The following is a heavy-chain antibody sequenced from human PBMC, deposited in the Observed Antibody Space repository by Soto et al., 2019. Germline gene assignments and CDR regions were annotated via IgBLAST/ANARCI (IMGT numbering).Heavy chain of an antibody. CDR1: GGTFSSYA. D-gene: IGHD5-18*01. Sequence: SVPVSCKASGGTFSSYAISWVRQAPGQGLEWIGGIIPIFGTANYAQKFQGRVTITADESTSTAYMELSSLRSEDTAVYYCARDIGPDTAMVPPLYYYGMDVWGQGTTVTVSS. CDR2: IIPIFGTA. V-gene: IGHV1-69*13. J-gene: IGHJ6*02. CDR3: ARDIGPDTAMVPPLYYYGMDV.